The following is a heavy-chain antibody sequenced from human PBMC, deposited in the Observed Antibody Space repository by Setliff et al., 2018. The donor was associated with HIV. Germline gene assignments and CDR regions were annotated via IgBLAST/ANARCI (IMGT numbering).Heavy chain of an antibody. V-gene: IGHV1-46*01. J-gene: IGHJ4*02. CDR1: GYAFTSQF. CDR2: ISPSGDRT. Sequence: ASVKVSCKASGYAFTSQFMHWVRQAPGQGLEWMGIISPSGDRTDYAQKFQGRVTMTGDTSTSTVYMDLSSLRFEDTAVYYCARERGSTYYFDYWGRGTLVTVSS. CDR3: ARERGSTYYFDY. D-gene: IGHD5-12*01.